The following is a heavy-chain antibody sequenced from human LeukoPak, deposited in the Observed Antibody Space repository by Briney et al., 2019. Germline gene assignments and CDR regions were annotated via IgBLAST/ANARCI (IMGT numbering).Heavy chain of an antibody. CDR2: IYHSGST. CDR3: ARDRPQISPRELSPDY. CDR1: GYSISSGYY. Sequence: SETLSLTCTVSGYSISSGYYWGWIRQPPGKGLEWIGSIYHSGSTYYNPSLKSRVTISVDTSKNQFSLKLSSVTAADTAVYYCARDRPQISPRELSPDYWGQGTLVTVSS. J-gene: IGHJ4*02. V-gene: IGHV4-38-2*02. D-gene: IGHD1-26*01.